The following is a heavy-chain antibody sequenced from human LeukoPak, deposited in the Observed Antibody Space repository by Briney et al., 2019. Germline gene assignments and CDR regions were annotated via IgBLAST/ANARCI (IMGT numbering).Heavy chain of an antibody. V-gene: IGHV3-23*01. CDR3: AKVVNSGNYYYIDY. CDR2: ISGNGRDT. CDR1: GFTFRSYA. D-gene: IGHD1-26*01. Sequence: GGSLRLSCAASGFTFRSYAMSWVRRAPGKGLEWVSAISGNGRDTFYADSVRGRFTISRDNSKNTLYLQMNNLRAEDTAVYYCAKVVNSGNYYYIDYWGQGILVTVSS. J-gene: IGHJ4*02.